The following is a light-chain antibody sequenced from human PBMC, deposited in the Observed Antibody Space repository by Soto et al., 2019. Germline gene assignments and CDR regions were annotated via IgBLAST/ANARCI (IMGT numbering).Light chain of an antibody. V-gene: IGLV2-14*01. J-gene: IGLJ1*01. CDR1: SSEVGGYNS. CDR2: DVS. Sequence: QSVLTRPASMSWSPGQSIAISCTGTSSEVGGYNSVSWYQQYPGKAPKLMIHDVSNRPSGVSDRFSGSKSGNTASLTISGLQAEDEADYYCSSWTSSSSYVFGSGTKVTVL. CDR3: SSWTSSSSYV.